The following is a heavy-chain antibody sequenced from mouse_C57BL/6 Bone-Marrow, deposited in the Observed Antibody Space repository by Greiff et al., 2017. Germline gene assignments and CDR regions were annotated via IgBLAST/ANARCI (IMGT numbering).Heavy chain of an antibody. CDR3: TRDIYGSSPYYYAMDY. Sequence: EVQGVESGEGLVKPGGSLKLSCAASGFTFSSYAMSWVRQTPEKRLEWVAYISSGGDYIYYADTVKGRFTISRDNARNTLYLQMSSLKSEDTAMYYCTRDIYGSSPYYYAMDYWGQGTSVTVSS. J-gene: IGHJ4*01. D-gene: IGHD1-1*01. CDR2: ISSGGDYI. CDR1: GFTFSSYA. V-gene: IGHV5-9-1*02.